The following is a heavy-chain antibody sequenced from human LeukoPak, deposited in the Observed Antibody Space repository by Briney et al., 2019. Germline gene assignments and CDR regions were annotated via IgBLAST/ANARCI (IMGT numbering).Heavy chain of an antibody. V-gene: IGHV6-1*01. D-gene: IGHD3-10*01. CDR1: GDSVSSNSAA. CDR2: TYYRSKRYN. CDR3: ARDQVWFGELSNYYYYGMDV. Sequence: SQTLSLTCAISGDSVSSNSAAWDWVRQSPSRGLEWLGRTYYRSKRYNDYAVSVKSRITINPDTSKTQFSLQLTSVTPEDTAVYYCARDQVWFGELSNYYYYGMDVWGKGTTVTVSS. J-gene: IGHJ6*04.